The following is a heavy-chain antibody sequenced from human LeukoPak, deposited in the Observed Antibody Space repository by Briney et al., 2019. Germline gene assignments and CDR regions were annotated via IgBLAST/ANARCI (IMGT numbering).Heavy chain of an antibody. Sequence: SETLSHTCAVYGGSFSCYYWSWIRQPPGKGLEWIGEINHSGSTNYNPSRKSRVTISVDTSKTQFALKLSSVTAADTAVYYCARGRGFSRAFDIWGQGTMVTVSS. CDR1: GGSFSCYY. CDR2: INHSGST. CDR3: ARGRGFSRAFDI. V-gene: IGHV4-34*01. J-gene: IGHJ3*02. D-gene: IGHD3-10*01.